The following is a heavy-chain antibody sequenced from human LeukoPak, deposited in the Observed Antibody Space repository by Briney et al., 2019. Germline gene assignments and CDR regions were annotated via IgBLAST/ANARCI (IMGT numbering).Heavy chain of an antibody. V-gene: IGHV1-69*01. CDR1: GGTFSSYA. CDR3: ARDFSSWYERPHTGFDY. Sequence: SVKVSCTASGGTFSSYAISWVRQAPGQGLEWMGGIIPIFGTANYAQKFQGRVTITADESTSTAYMELSSLRSEDTAVYYCARDFSSWYERPHTGFDYWGQGTLVTVSS. D-gene: IGHD6-13*01. CDR2: IIPIFGTA. J-gene: IGHJ4*02.